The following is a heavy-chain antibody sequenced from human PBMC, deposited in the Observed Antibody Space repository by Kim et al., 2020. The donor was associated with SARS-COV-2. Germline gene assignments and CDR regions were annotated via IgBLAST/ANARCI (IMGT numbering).Heavy chain of an antibody. D-gene: IGHD3-10*01. V-gene: IGHV4-31*03. CDR2: IYYSGST. J-gene: IGHJ6*02. CDR1: GGSISSGGYY. Sequence: SETLSLTCTVSGGSISSGGYYWSWIRQHPGKGLEWIGYIYYSGSTYYNPSLKSRVTISVDTSKNQFSLKLSSVTAADTAVYYCARDLFPLAGGNYYGMDVWGQGTTVTVSS. CDR3: ARDLFPLAGGNYYGMDV.